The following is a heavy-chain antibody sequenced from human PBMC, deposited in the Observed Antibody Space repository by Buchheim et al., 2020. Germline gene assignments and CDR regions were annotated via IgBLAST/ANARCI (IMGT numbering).Heavy chain of an antibody. J-gene: IGHJ4*02. CDR3: AKGTLRYCSGGSCYSFDY. CDR2: ISYDGSNK. V-gene: IGHV3-30*18. CDR1: GFTFSSYG. D-gene: IGHD2-15*01. Sequence: QVQLVESGGGVVQPGRSLRLSCAASGFTFSSYGMHWVRQAPGKGLEWVAVISYDGSNKYYADSVKGRFTISRDNSKNTPYLQMNSLRAEDTAVYYCAKGTLRYCSGGSCYSFDYWGQGTL.